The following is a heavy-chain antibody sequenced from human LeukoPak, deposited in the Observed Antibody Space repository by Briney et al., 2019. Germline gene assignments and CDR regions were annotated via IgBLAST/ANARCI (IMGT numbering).Heavy chain of an antibody. Sequence: PGGSLRLSCAASGFTFSSYWMHWVRQAPGKGLVWVSRIYNDGSSTTYADSVKGRFTISRDNAKNTLYLQMDSLRAEDTAVYYCARQSGSWAQETDYWGQGTLVTVSS. CDR3: ARQSGSWAQETDY. D-gene: IGHD6-13*01. CDR1: GFTFSSYW. V-gene: IGHV3-74*01. J-gene: IGHJ4*02. CDR2: IYNDGSST.